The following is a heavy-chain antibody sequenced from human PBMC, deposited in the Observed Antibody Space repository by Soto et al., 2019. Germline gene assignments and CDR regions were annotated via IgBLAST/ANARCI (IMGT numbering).Heavy chain of an antibody. J-gene: IGHJ4*02. V-gene: IGHV3-33*01. D-gene: IGHD3-3*01. CDR3: ARDRVKHYDFWSGYSQTFDY. CDR1: GFTFSSYG. CDR2: IWYDGSNK. Sequence: QVQLVESGGGVVQPGRSLRLSCAASGFTFSSYGMHWVRQAPGKGLEWVAVIWYDGSNKYYADSVKSRFTISRDNSKNTLYLQMNSLRAEDTAVYYCARDRVKHYDFWSGYSQTFDYWGQGTLVTVSS.